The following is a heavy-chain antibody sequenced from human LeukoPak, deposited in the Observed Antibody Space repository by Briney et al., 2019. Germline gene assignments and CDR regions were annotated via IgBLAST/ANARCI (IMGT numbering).Heavy chain of an antibody. D-gene: IGHD3-10*01. CDR1: GRPISSGSYY. CDR3: ARVYGSGSYSWFDP. J-gene: IGHJ5*02. CDR2: IYTSGST. Sequence: SETLSLTCTVSGRPISSGSYYWSWIRQPAGKGLEWIGRIYTSGSTNYNPSLKSRVTISVDTSKNKFSLKLSSVTAADTAVYYCARVYGSGSYSWFDPWGQGTLVTVSS. V-gene: IGHV4-61*02.